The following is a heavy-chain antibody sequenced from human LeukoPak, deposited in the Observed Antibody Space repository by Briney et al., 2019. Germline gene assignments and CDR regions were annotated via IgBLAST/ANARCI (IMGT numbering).Heavy chain of an antibody. CDR2: IFSNGDT. CDR1: EFTFSSHY. CDR3: TRDQMNY. D-gene: IGHD5-24*01. V-gene: IGHV3-53*01. J-gene: IGHJ4*02. Sequence: PGGSLRLSCTASEFTFSSHYRLWVRQAPGKGLEWVSLIFSNGDTHYADSVKGRFTISRDTSKNTVSLQMNSLRVEDMAMYYCTRDQMNYWGQGTLVTVSS.